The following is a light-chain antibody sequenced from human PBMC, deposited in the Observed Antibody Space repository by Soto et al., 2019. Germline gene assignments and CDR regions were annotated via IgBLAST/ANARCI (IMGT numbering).Light chain of an antibody. CDR2: GAS. CDR1: QSITSSY. V-gene: IGKV3-20*01. CDR3: QQYNSSPPMYT. J-gene: IGKJ2*01. Sequence: VLTQSLVTLSLSPGDRATLSCRTSQSITSSYLAWYQQRPGQAPRLLIYGASSRATGIPDRFSGSGSGTDVTLTISRLEPEDFAVYYCQQYNSSPPMYTVGQGTKLEIK.